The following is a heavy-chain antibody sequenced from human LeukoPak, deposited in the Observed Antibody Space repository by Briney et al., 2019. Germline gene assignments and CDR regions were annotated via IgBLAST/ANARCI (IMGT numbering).Heavy chain of an antibody. CDR3: AKDQVSAAMGYFDY. Sequence: GGSLRLSCAASGFTFSSYAMTWVRQAPGKGLEWVSAISGSGDRTYYADSVKGRFTISRDNSNNTLYLQMNSLRAEDTAIYYYAKDQVSAAMGYFDYWGQGTLLTVSS. CDR2: ISGSGDRT. CDR1: GFTFSSYA. J-gene: IGHJ4*02. V-gene: IGHV3-23*01. D-gene: IGHD2-2*01.